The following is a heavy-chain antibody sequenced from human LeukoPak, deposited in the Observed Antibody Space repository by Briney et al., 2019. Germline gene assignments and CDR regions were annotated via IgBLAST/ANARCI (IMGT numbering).Heavy chain of an antibody. Sequence: ASVKVSCKASGYTFTSYDINWVRQATGQGLEWLGYMNLNSGNTGYAQKFQGRVTMTSDTSINTAYMELSSLRSDDTAVYYCAREPRRFGDWGQGTLVTVSS. D-gene: IGHD3-10*01. CDR3: AREPRRFGD. V-gene: IGHV1-8*01. CDR2: MNLNSGNT. CDR1: GYTFTSYD. J-gene: IGHJ4*02.